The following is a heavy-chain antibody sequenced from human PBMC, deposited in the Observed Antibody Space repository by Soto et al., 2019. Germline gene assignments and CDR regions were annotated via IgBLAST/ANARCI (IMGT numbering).Heavy chain of an antibody. J-gene: IGHJ4*02. CDR1: GFTFSSYG. V-gene: IGHV3-33*01. Sequence: GGSLRLSCAASGFTFSSYGMHWVRQAPGKGLEWVAVIWYDGSNKYYADSVKGRFTISRDNSKNTLYLQMNSLRAEDTAVYYCARGAQASNYFDYWGQGTLVTVSS. CDR2: IWYDGSNK. CDR3: ARGAQASNYFDY.